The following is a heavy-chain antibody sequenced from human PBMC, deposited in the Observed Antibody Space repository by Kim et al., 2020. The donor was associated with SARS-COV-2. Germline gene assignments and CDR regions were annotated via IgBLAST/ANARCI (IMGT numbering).Heavy chain of an antibody. D-gene: IGHD1-26*01. Sequence: ASVKVSCKASGYTFTSYGISWVRQAPGQGLEWMGWISAYNGNTNYAQKLQGRVTMTTDTSTSTAYMELRSLRSDDTAVYYCARDGRELLLSYYYGMDVWGQGTTVTVSS. CDR3: ARDGRELLLSYYYGMDV. V-gene: IGHV1-18*01. CDR2: ISAYNGNT. CDR1: GYTFTSYG. J-gene: IGHJ6*02.